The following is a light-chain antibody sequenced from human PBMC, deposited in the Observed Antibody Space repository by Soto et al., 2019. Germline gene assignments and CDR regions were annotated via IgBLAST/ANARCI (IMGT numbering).Light chain of an antibody. CDR2: GAS. CDR3: QQYGTSPRT. J-gene: IGKJ2*01. V-gene: IGKV3-20*01. CDR1: QSVSSSY. Sequence: EIVLTQSPGTLSLSPGERATLSCRASQSVSSSYLVWYQQKPGQAPRLLIYGASSRATGIPDRFSGSGSGKDFTLTITRLEAEDFAVYYCQQYGTSPRTFGQGTKLEIK.